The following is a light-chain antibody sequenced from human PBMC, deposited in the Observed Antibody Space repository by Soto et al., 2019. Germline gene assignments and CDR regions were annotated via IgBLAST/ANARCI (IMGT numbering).Light chain of an antibody. V-gene: IGKV1-39*01. CDR3: QQSYSTPYT. Sequence: DIQMTQSPSSLSASVGDRVTITCRTSQSISTYLNWYQQKAGEAPKVLINAASSLQSGVPSRFSGSGSGSYFTLTISSLQPEDFATYYCQQSYSTPYTFGQGTSLEIK. CDR2: AAS. J-gene: IGKJ2*01. CDR1: QSISTY.